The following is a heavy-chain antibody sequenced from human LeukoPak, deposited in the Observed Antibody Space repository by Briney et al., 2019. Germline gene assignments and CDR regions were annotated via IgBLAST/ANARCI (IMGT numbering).Heavy chain of an antibody. D-gene: IGHD3-22*01. J-gene: IGHJ4*02. CDR2: VSWNSGSI. V-gene: IGHV3-9*01. Sequence: GGSLRLSCAASGFTFDDDGMHWVRKAPGKGLDWVSGVSWNSGSIGYADSVKGRFTISRDNAKNSLYLQMNSLRAEDTALYYCAKDDSREYYDSSGYDYWGQGTLVTVSS. CDR3: AKDDSREYYDSSGYDY. CDR1: GFTFDDDG.